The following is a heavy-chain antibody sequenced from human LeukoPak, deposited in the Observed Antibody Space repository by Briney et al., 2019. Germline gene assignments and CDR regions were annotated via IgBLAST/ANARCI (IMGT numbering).Heavy chain of an antibody. CDR1: GYNFIGYY. J-gene: IGHJ4*02. D-gene: IGHD5-18*01. CDR3: ATEPKGYSYGYYFDY. CDR2: FDPEDGET. Sequence: GASVKVSCKASGYNFIGYYMHWVRQAPGKGFKWMGGFDPEDGETIYAQKFQGRVTMTEDTSTDTAYMELSSLRSEDTAVYYCATEPKGYSYGYYFDYWGQGTLVTVSS. V-gene: IGHV1-24*01.